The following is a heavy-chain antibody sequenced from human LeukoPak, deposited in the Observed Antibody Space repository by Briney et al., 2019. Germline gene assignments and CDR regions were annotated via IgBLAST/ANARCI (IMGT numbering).Heavy chain of an antibody. V-gene: IGHV4-39*01. CDR3: ARLRRNIANH. CDR1: GDSISSSSYY. J-gene: IGHJ5*02. CDR2: IYYSGST. Sequence: SETLSLMCTASGDSISSSSYYWGWIRQPPGKGLEWIGSIYYSGSTYYNPSLKSRFTVSVDTSKNQFSLKLSSVTAADTAVYYCARLRRNIANHWGQGTLVTVSS. D-gene: IGHD2/OR15-2a*01.